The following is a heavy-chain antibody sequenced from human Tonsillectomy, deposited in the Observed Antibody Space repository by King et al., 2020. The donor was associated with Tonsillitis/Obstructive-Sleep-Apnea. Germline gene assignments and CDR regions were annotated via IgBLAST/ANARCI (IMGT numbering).Heavy chain of an antibody. CDR2: MSSDGNNK. CDR1: GFTFSSYA. Sequence: VQLVESGGGVVQPGRSLRLSCAASGFTFSSYAMHWVRQAPGKGIEGVAVMSSDGNNKYYADSVKGRFTISRDNSKNTLYLQMNSLRAEDTVVYYCARGAYCTGGVCSNPFDYWGQGTLVTVSS. D-gene: IGHD2-8*02. CDR3: ARGAYCTGGVCSNPFDY. V-gene: IGHV3-30*01. J-gene: IGHJ4*02.